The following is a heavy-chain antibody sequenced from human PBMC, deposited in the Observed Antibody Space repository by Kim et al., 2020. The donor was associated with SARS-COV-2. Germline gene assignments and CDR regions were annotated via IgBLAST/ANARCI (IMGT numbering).Heavy chain of an antibody. CDR3: ARGGDILTGYYYVNWFDP. D-gene: IGHD3-9*01. Sequence: GGSLRLSCAASGFTFSDYYMSWIRQAPGKGLEWVSYISSSSSYTNYADSVKGRFTISRDNAKNSLYLQMNSLRAEDTAVYYCARGGDILTGYYYVNWFDPWGQGTLVTVSS. CDR1: GFTFSDYY. J-gene: IGHJ5*02. V-gene: IGHV3-11*05. CDR2: ISSSSSYT.